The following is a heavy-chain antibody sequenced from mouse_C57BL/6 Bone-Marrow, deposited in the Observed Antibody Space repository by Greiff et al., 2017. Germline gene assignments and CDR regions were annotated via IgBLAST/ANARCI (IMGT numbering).Heavy chain of an antibody. D-gene: IGHD4-1*01. J-gene: IGHJ3*01. CDR2: ISSGGSYT. Sequence: EVKLVASGGDLVKPGGSLKLSCAASGFTFSSYGMSWVRQTPDKRLEWVATISSGGSYTYYPDSVKGRFTISRDNAKNTLYLQMSSLKSEDTAMYYCARPTWAWFAYWGQGTLVTVSA. CDR3: ARPTWAWFAY. V-gene: IGHV5-6*01. CDR1: GFTFSSYG.